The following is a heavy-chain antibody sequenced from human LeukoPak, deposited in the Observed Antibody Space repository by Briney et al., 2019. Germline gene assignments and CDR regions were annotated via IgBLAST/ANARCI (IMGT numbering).Heavy chain of an antibody. J-gene: IGHJ4*02. Sequence: GGSLRLSCAASGFTFSSYAMHWVRQAPGKGLEWVAVISYDGSNKYYADSVKGRFTISRDNSKNTLYLQMNSLRAEDTAVYYCARDLYYDILTGSIDYWGQGTLVTVSS. CDR1: GFTFSSYA. CDR2: ISYDGSNK. CDR3: ARDLYYDILTGSIDY. D-gene: IGHD3-9*01. V-gene: IGHV3-30*04.